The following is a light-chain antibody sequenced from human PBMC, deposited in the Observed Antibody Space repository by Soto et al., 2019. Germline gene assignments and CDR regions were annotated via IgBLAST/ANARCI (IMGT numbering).Light chain of an antibody. CDR1: QSISTW. CDR3: QQYNSYGT. Sequence: DIQMTQSPSTLSASVGDRVTITCRASQSISTWLAWYQQKPGKAPKLLIYDASSLEIGVPSRFSGSGSGTEFTHTISSLQPDDFASYYCQQYNSYGTFGQGAKVDIK. J-gene: IGKJ1*01. CDR2: DAS. V-gene: IGKV1-5*01.